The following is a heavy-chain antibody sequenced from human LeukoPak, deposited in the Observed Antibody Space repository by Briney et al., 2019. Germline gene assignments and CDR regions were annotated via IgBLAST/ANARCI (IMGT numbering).Heavy chain of an antibody. Sequence: GESLKISRKGSGYSFTNYWIGWVRQMPGKGLEWMGIIYPGDSDTRYSPSFQGQVTISADKSITTAYLQWSSLKASDTAMYYCAKRRDGYNLWVFDYWGQGTLVTVSS. V-gene: IGHV5-51*01. CDR1: GYSFTNYW. D-gene: IGHD5-24*01. CDR2: IYPGDSDT. J-gene: IGHJ4*02. CDR3: AKRRDGYNLWVFDY.